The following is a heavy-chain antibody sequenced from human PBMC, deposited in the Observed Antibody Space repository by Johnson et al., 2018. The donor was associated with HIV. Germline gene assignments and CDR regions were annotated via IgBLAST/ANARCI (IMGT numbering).Heavy chain of an antibody. Sequence: QVQLVESGGGVVQPGRSLRLSCAASGFTFSTYGMHWVRQAPGKGLEWVAVITYDGNNKYYADSLKGRFTISRDNSKNTLYLQMGSLRVEDMAVYYCARSDVDIVATILFDIWGQGTMVTISS. J-gene: IGHJ3*02. V-gene: IGHV3-30*03. D-gene: IGHD5-12*01. CDR3: ARSDVDIVATILFDI. CDR2: ITYDGNNK. CDR1: GFTFSTYG.